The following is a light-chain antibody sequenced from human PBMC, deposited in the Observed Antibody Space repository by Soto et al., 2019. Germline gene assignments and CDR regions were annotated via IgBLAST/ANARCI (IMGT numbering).Light chain of an antibody. V-gene: IGKV1-33*01. Sequence: DIQMTQSPSSLSASVGDRVTITCRASQDITKSLNWYQQKPGKAPTLLIYIASNLERGVPSRFSGSGSGTHFSLTISSLQPEDFASYFCQQYDSVPYTFGQGTTVDIK. J-gene: IGKJ2*01. CDR3: QQYDSVPYT. CDR1: QDITKS. CDR2: IAS.